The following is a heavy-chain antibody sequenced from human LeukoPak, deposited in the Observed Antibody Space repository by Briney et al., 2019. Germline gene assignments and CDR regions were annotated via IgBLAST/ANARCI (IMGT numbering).Heavy chain of an antibody. J-gene: IGHJ4*02. CDR2: IHFSGSP. Sequence: PSETLSLTCTVSGGSIISSSYYWGWIHQPPEKGLEWIGSIHFSGSPYHNPSLKSRVTMSVDTSKNQVSLKLSSVTAADTAVYFCTRLLHDSRGYYYFDYWGQGTLATVSS. D-gene: IGHD3-22*01. CDR1: GGSIISSSYY. V-gene: IGHV4-39*01. CDR3: TRLLHDSRGYYYFDY.